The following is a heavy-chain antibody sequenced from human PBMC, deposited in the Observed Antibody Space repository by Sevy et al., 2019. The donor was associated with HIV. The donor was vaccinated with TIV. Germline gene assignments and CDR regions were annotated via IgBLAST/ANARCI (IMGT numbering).Heavy chain of an antibody. Sequence: GGSLRLSCAASGFTFSSYWMHWVRQAPGKGLEWVSYINSRSSTIHYADSVKGRFTIFRDNAQNSLYLQMNSLRGEDTAVYYCARGPSFLVVSDAPVDYWGQGTLVTVSS. CDR2: INSRSSTI. J-gene: IGHJ4*02. CDR3: ARGPSFLVVSDAPVDY. V-gene: IGHV3-48*01. CDR1: GFTFSSYW. D-gene: IGHD2-8*02.